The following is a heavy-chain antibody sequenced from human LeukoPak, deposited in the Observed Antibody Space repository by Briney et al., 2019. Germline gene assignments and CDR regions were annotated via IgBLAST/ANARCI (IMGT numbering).Heavy chain of an antibody. CDR2: IKRDGNDK. V-gene: IGHV3-7*01. J-gene: IGHJ4*02. CDR1: GFAFSNYW. Sequence: GGSLRLSCAASGFAFSNYWMSWVRQAPGKGLEWVANIKRDGNDKYYVGSVKGRFTISRDNAENSLYLEVNSLRAEDTAVYYCARALYTSGWYPDYFDYWGQGTLVTVSS. D-gene: IGHD6-19*01. CDR3: ARALYTSGWYPDYFDY.